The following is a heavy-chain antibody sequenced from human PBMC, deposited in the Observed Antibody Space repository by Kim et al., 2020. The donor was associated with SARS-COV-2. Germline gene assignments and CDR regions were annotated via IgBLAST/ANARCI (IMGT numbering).Heavy chain of an antibody. J-gene: IGHJ4*02. Sequence: SETLSLTCAVYGGSFSGYYWSWIRQPPGKGLEWIGEINHSGSTNYNPSLKSRVTISVDTSKNQFSLKLSSVTAADTAVYYCARVGYYYGSGAHDYWGQGTLVTVTS. CDR1: GGSFSGYY. D-gene: IGHD3-10*01. V-gene: IGHV4-34*01. CDR2: INHSGST. CDR3: ARVGYYYGSGAHDY.